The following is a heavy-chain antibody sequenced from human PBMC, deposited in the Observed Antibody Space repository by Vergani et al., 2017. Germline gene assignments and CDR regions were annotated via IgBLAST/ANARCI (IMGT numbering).Heavy chain of an antibody. V-gene: IGHV5-51*03. CDR2: IYPGDSDT. Sequence: EVPLVQSGAEVKKPGESLKISCKGSGYSFTSYWIGWVRQMPGKGLEWMGIIYPGDSDTRYSPSFQGQVTISADKSISTAYLQWSSLKASDTAMYYCARTYYDILTGYPIDAFDIWGQGTMVTVSS. CDR3: ARTYYDILTGYPIDAFDI. CDR1: GYSFTSYW. D-gene: IGHD3-9*01. J-gene: IGHJ3*02.